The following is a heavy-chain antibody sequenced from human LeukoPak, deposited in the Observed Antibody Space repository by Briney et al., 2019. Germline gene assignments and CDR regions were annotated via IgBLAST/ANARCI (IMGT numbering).Heavy chain of an antibody. D-gene: IGHD2-21*01. Sequence: ASVKVSCKASGYTFTGYYMHWVRQAPGQGLEWMGWINPNSGGTNYAQKFHGRVTMTRDTSISTAYMELSRLRSDDTAVYYCAISPKGGIPYDYWGQGTLVTVSS. CDR2: INPNSGGT. CDR1: GYTFTGYY. V-gene: IGHV1-2*02. J-gene: IGHJ4*02. CDR3: AISPKGGIPYDY.